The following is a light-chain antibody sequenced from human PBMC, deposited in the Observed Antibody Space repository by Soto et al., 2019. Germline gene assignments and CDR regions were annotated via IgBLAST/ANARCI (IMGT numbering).Light chain of an antibody. J-gene: IGKJ1*01. V-gene: IGKV1-17*03. CDR3: LQYNDYPRT. CDR2: AAS. Sequence: DIQMTQSPSAVSASVGDRVTITCRASQGIANYLAWFQQKPGNVPKRLIYAASTLQSGVPSRFSGSGSGTESTLTIRRLQPEDFATYYCLQYNDYPRTFGQGTKVDIK. CDR1: QGIANY.